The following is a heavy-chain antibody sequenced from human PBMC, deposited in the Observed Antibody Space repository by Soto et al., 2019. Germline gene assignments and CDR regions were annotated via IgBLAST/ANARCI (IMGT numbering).Heavy chain of an antibody. V-gene: IGHV4-39*01. Sequence: SETLSLTCTVSTNSSSFTNSYWGWIRQPPGKGLQWIGSSSYNGGTFYNPSLKGRVVISFDTSKKQSSLQVTSVTAADTAVYFCARHRIEVVWRGFDFWGQGSPVTVSS. D-gene: IGHD3-10*01. CDR1: TNSSSFTNSY. CDR3: ARHRIEVVWRGFDF. CDR2: SSYNGGT. J-gene: IGHJ4*02.